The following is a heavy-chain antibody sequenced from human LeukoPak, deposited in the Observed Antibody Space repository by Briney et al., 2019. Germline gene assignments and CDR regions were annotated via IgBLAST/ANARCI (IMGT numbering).Heavy chain of an antibody. CDR2: IKHDGSEK. CDR1: DFTFSSYW. CDR3: ANGSSFISGYYYNWFDP. V-gene: IGHV3-7*03. D-gene: IGHD3-22*01. Sequence: TGGSLRLSCAASDFTFSSYWMSWVRQAPGKGLEWVANIKHDGSEKYFVDSVKGRFTISRDNAKDSVYLQMNSLRVEDTAVYYCANGSSFISGYYYNWFDPWGQGTLVTVSS. J-gene: IGHJ5*02.